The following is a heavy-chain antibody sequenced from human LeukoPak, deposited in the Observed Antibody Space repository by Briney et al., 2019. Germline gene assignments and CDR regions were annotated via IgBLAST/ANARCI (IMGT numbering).Heavy chain of an antibody. Sequence: PSETLPLTCAVYGGSFSGYYWSWIRQPPGKGLEWIGEINHSGSTNYNPSLKGRVTISVDTSKNQFSLKLSSVTAADTAVYYCASRRGSWGQGTLVTVSS. CDR1: GGSFSGYY. J-gene: IGHJ4*02. CDR2: INHSGST. D-gene: IGHD3-16*01. CDR3: ASRRGS. V-gene: IGHV4-34*01.